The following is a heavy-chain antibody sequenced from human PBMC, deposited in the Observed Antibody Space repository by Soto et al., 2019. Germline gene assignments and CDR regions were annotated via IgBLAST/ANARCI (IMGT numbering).Heavy chain of an antibody. CDR1: GYSFTSYW. J-gene: IGHJ4*02. Sequence: EVQLVQSGAEVKKPGESLRISCKGSGYSFTSYWISWVRQMPGKGLEWMGRIDPSDSYSDYSPSFQGHVTISADQSLNNAYLQWSSLKASDTAMYHCARHAYDSSGYYPYWGQGTLVTVSS. D-gene: IGHD3-22*01. V-gene: IGHV5-10-1*01. CDR2: IDPSDSYS. CDR3: ARHAYDSSGYYPY.